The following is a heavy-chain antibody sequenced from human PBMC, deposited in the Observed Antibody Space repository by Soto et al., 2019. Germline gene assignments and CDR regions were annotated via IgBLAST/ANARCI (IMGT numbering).Heavy chain of an antibody. J-gene: IGHJ4*02. CDR3: AKGDYDSSGYSLDY. CDR1: GFTFSSYG. V-gene: IGHV3-30*18. CDR2: ISYDGSNK. D-gene: IGHD3-22*01. Sequence: GGSLRLSCAASGFTFSSYGMHWVRQAPGKGLEWVAVISYDGSNKYYADSVKGRFTISRDNSKNTLYLQMNSLRAEDTAVYYCAKGDYDSSGYSLDYWGQGTLVTVS.